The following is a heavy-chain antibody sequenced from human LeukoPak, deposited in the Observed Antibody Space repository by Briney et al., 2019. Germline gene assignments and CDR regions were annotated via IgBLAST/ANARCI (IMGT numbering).Heavy chain of an antibody. CDR2: IYHSGST. CDR1: GYSVSSGYY. V-gene: IGHV4-38-2*01. Sequence: PSETLSLTCAVSGYSVSSGYYWGWIRQPPGKGLEWIGSIYHSGSTYYNPSLKSRVTISVDTSKNQFSLKLSSVTAADTAVYYCARLEAGYVAGIPYYYYYYYMDVWDKGTTVTVSS. CDR3: ARLEAGYVAGIPYYYYYYYMDV. J-gene: IGHJ6*03. D-gene: IGHD6-19*01.